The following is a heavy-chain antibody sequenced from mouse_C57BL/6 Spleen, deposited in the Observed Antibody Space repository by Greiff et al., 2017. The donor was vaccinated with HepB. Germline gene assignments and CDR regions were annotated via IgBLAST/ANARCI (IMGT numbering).Heavy chain of an antibody. CDR1: GYTFTSYW. V-gene: IGHV1-61*01. Sequence: QVQLKQSGAELVRPGSSVKLSCKASGYTFTSYWMDWVKQRPGQGLEWIGNIYPSDSETHYNQKFKDKATLTVDKSSSTAYMQLSSLTSEDSAVYYCARPGARDYAMDYWGQGTSVTVSS. D-gene: IGHD3-1*01. CDR2: IYPSDSET. CDR3: ARPGARDYAMDY. J-gene: IGHJ4*01.